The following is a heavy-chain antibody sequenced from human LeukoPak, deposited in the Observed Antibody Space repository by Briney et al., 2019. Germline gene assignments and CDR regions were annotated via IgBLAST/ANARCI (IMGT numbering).Heavy chain of an antibody. Sequence: PGGSLRLSCVASGFTFGNYWMSRVRQAPGKGLEFVANIKRDGSYKNYVDSVKGRFTISRDNAENSVHLQMHSLRAEDTAIYYCARDPGSSSFDYWGQGALVIVSS. CDR1: GFTFGNYW. CDR3: ARDPGSSSFDY. CDR2: IKRDGSYK. D-gene: IGHD6-13*01. J-gene: IGHJ4*01. V-gene: IGHV3-7*01.